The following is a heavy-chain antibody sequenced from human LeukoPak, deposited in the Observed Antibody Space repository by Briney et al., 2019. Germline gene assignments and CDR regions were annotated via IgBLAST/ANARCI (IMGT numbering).Heavy chain of an antibody. CDR1: GFTFSSYA. V-gene: IGHV3-23*01. Sequence: GGSLRLSCAASGFTFSSYAMSWVRQAPGKGLEWVSAISGSGGSTYYADSVKGRFTISRDNSKNTLYLQMNSLRAEDTAVYYCAKDLPQEFSAYCGGDCLSGYWGQGTLVTVSS. CDR2: ISGSGGST. J-gene: IGHJ4*02. CDR3: AKDLPQEFSAYCGGDCLSGY. D-gene: IGHD2-21*01.